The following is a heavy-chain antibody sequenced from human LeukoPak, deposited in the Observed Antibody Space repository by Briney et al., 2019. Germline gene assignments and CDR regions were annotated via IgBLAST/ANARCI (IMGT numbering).Heavy chain of an antibody. CDR2: INAGNGNT. V-gene: IGHV1-3*01. J-gene: IGHJ4*02. Sequence: ASVKVSCKASGYTFTSYAMHWVRQAPGQRLEWMGWINAGNGNTKYSQKFQGRVTITRDTSASTAYMELSSLRSEDTAVYYCARDHNIEAPFDYWGQGTLVTVSS. CDR1: GYTFTSYA. D-gene: IGHD5-12*01. CDR3: ARDHNIEAPFDY.